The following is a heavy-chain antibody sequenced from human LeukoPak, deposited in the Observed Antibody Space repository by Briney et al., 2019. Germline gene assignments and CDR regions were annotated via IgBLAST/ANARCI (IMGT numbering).Heavy chain of an antibody. CDR3: ARGVGDA. CDR2: INQDGSEK. D-gene: IGHD2-15*01. V-gene: IGHV3-7*01. J-gene: IGHJ3*01. Sequence: PGRSLRLSCAASGLIFSSDYMSWVRPVPGNGLDWVAKINQDGSEKYYIDSVKGRFSISRDNAKDSLFLEMNSLRADDTAVYYCARGVGDAWGQGVMVTVSS. CDR1: GLIFSSDY.